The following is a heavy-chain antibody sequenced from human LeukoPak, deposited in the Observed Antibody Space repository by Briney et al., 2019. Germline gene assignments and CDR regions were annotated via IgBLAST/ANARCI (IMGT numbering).Heavy chain of an antibody. CDR1: GGSFNGYY. Sequence: SETLSLTCAVYGGSFNGYYWSWIRQPPGKGLEWIGEINHSGSTNYNPSLKSRVTISVDTSKNQLSLKLSSVTAADTAVYYCARADNTRVDTAMVTDDYWGQGTLVTVSS. J-gene: IGHJ4*02. D-gene: IGHD5-18*01. V-gene: IGHV4-34*01. CDR3: ARADNTRVDTAMVTDDY. CDR2: INHSGST.